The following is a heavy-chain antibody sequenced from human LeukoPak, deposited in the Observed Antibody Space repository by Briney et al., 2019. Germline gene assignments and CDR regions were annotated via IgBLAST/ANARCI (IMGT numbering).Heavy chain of an antibody. J-gene: IGHJ6*04. D-gene: IGHD6-25*01. CDR1: GFTFSSYG. CDR2: IWYDGSNK. Sequence: GGSLRPSCAASGFTFSSYGMHWVRQAPGKGLEWVAVIWYDGSNKYYADSVKGRFTNSRDNSKNTLYLQMNSLRAEDTAVYSCARDPYSSGRGYYGMDVWGKGTTVTVSS. V-gene: IGHV3-33*01. CDR3: ARDPYSSGRGYYGMDV.